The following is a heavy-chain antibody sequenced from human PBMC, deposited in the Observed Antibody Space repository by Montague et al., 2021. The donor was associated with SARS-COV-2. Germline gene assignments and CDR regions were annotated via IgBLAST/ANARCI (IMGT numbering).Heavy chain of an antibody. J-gene: IGHJ6*02. D-gene: IGHD2-2*01. V-gene: IGHV4-34*01. CDR3: ARGQPAAVTFCGIWNGQRGYYYDMGV. CDR1: GGSFSGHY. CDR2: INHSGST. Sequence: SETLSLTCAVYGGSFSGHYWSWIRQPPGKGLEWIGEINHSGSTKYNPSLKSRVTLLVDTSKNQFSLKLSSVTAADTAVYYCARGQPAAVTFCGIWNGQRGYYYDMGVWAQGTTVTVSS.